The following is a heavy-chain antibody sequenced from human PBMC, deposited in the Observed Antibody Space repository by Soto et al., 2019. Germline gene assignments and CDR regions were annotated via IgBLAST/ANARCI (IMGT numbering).Heavy chain of an antibody. D-gene: IGHD3-10*01. Sequence: GGSLRLSCAASGFTFSSYAMSWVRQAPGKGLEWVSAISGSGGSTYYADSVKGRFTISRDNSKNTLYLQMNSLRAEDTAVYYCAKDWAGGVTGEYNWFDPWGQGTLVTVSS. CDR3: AKDWAGGVTGEYNWFDP. J-gene: IGHJ5*02. CDR2: ISGSGGST. CDR1: GFTFSSYA. V-gene: IGHV3-23*01.